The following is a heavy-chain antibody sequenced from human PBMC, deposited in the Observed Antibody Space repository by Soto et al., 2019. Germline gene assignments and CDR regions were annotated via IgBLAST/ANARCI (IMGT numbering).Heavy chain of an antibody. CDR1: GYTFTSYG. CDR3: ATDRDGYNPGAFDI. CDR2: ISAYNGNT. D-gene: IGHD5-12*01. J-gene: IGHJ3*02. Sequence: ASVKVSCKASGYTFTSYGISWVRQAPGQGLEWMGWISAYNGNTNYAQKLQGRVTMTTDTSTSTAYMELRSLRSDDTAVYYCATDRDGYNPGAFDIWGQGTMVTVSS. V-gene: IGHV1-18*01.